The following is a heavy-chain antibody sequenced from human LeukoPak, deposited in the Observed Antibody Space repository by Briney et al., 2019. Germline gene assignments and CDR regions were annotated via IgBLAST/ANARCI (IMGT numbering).Heavy chain of an antibody. J-gene: IGHJ4*02. CDR3: NTDSLVLNY. Sequence: GGSLRLSCTASGFTFGDYAMSWVRQAPGKGLEWVGFIRSKAYGGTTEYAASVKGRFTISRDDSKSIAYLQMNSLKTEDTAVYYCNTDSLVLNYWGQGTLVTVSS. V-gene: IGHV3-49*04. CDR2: IRSKAYGGTT. CDR1: GFTFGDYA. D-gene: IGHD3-16*01.